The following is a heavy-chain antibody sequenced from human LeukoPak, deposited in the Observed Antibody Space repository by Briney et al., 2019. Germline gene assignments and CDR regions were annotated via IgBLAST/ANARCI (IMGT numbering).Heavy chain of an antibody. CDR1: GYTFTSYG. Sequence: ASVKVSCKASGYTFTSYGISWVRQAPGQGLEWMGWISAYNGNTNYAQKLQGRVTMTTDTSTSTAYMELRSLRSDDTAVYYCARDEAYCGGDCYPGPHAFDIWGQGTMVTVSS. J-gene: IGHJ3*02. V-gene: IGHV1-18*01. CDR2: ISAYNGNT. D-gene: IGHD2-21*02. CDR3: ARDEAYCGGDCYPGPHAFDI.